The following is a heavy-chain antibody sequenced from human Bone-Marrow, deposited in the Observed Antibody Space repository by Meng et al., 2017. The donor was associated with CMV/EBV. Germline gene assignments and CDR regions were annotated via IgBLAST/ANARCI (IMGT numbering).Heavy chain of an antibody. D-gene: IGHD6-13*01. V-gene: IGHV4-31*03. CDR3: AREPTQRGSSWYGEHWFDP. Sequence: LRLSCTVSGGSISSGGYYWSWIRQHPGKGLEWIGYIYYSGSTYYNPSLKSRVTISVDTSKNQFSLKLSSVTAADTAVYYCAREPTQRGSSWYGEHWFDPWGQGTLVTVSS. CDR1: GGSISSGGYY. CDR2: IYYSGST. J-gene: IGHJ5*02.